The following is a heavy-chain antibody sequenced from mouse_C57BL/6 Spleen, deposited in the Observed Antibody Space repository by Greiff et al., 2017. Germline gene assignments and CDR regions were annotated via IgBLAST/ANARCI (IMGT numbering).Heavy chain of an antibody. V-gene: IGHV1-52*01. CDR2: IDPSDSET. CDR1: GYTFTSYW. Sequence: QVQLKQPGAELVRPGSSVKLSCKASGYTFTSYWMHWVKQRPIQGLEWIGNIDPSDSETHYNQKFKDKATLTVDKSSSTAYMQLSSLTSEDSAVYYCARTYSNYLYYAMDYWGQGTSVTVSS. D-gene: IGHD2-5*01. CDR3: ARTYSNYLYYAMDY. J-gene: IGHJ4*01.